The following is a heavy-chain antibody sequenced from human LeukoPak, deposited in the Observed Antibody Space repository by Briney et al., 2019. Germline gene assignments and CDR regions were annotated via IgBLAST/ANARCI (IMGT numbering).Heavy chain of an antibody. D-gene: IGHD3-10*01. CDR1: GYTFTSYG. CDR2: ISAYNGNT. J-gene: IGHJ6*02. Sequence: GASVKVSCKASGYTFTSYGISWVRQAPGQGLEWMGWISAYNGNTNYAQKLQGRVTMTTDTSTSTAYMELRSLRSDDTAVYYCARDGVIMVRGVIIGRAYGMDVWGQGTTVTVSS. CDR3: ARDGVIMVRGVIIGRAYGMDV. V-gene: IGHV1-18*01.